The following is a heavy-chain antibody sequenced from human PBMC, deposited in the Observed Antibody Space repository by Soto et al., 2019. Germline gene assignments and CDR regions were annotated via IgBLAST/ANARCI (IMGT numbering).Heavy chain of an antibody. CDR1: GYTFSNYA. J-gene: IGHJ4*02. CDR2: ISGSGSNS. CDR3: AKDGYCSSTSCYWSY. Sequence: PWGSLRLSCVASGYTFSNYAIIWCRQSPFKGLEWVSGISGSGSNSDYIDSMKGRFTISRDNSKSTLYLQMNSLKAEDTAIYYCAKDGYCSSTSCYWSYWGQGTVVTVSS. D-gene: IGHD2-2*03. V-gene: IGHV3-23*01.